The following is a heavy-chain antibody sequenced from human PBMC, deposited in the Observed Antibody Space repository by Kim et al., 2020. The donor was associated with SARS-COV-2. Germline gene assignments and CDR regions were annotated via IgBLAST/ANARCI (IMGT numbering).Heavy chain of an antibody. CDR2: IYPTDSNT. V-gene: IGHV5-51*01. J-gene: IGHJ4*02. CDR1: GYSFTSYW. CDR3: VRSYCTSTTCLETDY. D-gene: IGHD2-2*01. Sequence: GESLKISCKGSGYSFTSYWIGWVRQMPGKGLEWMGLIYPTDSNTRYSPSFQGQVTISADRSFSTAYLQWSSLKASDTAIYYCVRSYCTSTTCLETDYWGQGTLVTVSS.